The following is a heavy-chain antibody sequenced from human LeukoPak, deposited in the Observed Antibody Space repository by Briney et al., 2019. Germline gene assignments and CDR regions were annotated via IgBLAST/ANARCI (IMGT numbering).Heavy chain of an antibody. V-gene: IGHV3-30*03. CDR2: ISYDGSNK. CDR1: GFSFSDYG. D-gene: IGHD3-10*01. Sequence: QSGGSLRLSCAASGFSFSDYGMHWVRQAPGKGLEWVAVISYDGSNKYYADSVKGRFTISRDNSKNTLYLQMNSLRAEDTAVYYCARAKGELNPALHYYMDVWGKGTTVTVSS. J-gene: IGHJ6*03. CDR3: ARAKGELNPALHYYMDV.